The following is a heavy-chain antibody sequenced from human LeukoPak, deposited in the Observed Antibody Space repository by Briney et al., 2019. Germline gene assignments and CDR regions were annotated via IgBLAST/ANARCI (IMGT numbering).Heavy chain of an antibody. Sequence: ASVKVSCKASGATFNNYLVSWVRQAPGQGLEWMGWISGYNGNTNYAQKLQGRVTMTTDTSTSTAYMELRSLRSDDTAVYYCARLYVTYADYWGQGTLVTVSS. D-gene: IGHD2-2*01. CDR2: ISGYNGNT. CDR1: GATFNNYL. J-gene: IGHJ4*02. V-gene: IGHV1-18*01. CDR3: ARLYVTYADY.